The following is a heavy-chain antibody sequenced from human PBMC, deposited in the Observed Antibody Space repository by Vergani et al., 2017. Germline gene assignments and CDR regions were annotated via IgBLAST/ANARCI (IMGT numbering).Heavy chain of an antibody. CDR2: ISSSSSYI. V-gene: IGHV3-21*01. J-gene: IGHJ4*02. CDR3: AIKTYYYGSGSYYNLQSDY. Sequence: VQLVESGGGVVQPGRSLRLSCAASGFTFCSYGMHWVRQAPGKGLEWVSSISSSSSYIYYADSVKGRFTISRDNAKNSLYLQMNSLRAEDTAVYYCAIKTYYYGSGSYYNLQSDYWGQGTLVTVSS. D-gene: IGHD3-10*01. CDR1: GFTFCSYG.